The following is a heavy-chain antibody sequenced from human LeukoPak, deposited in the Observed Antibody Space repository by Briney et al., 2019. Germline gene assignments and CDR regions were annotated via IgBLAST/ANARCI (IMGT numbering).Heavy chain of an antibody. CDR2: IYYSGST. D-gene: IGHD2-21*01. Sequence: SETLSLTCTVSGGSISSGGYYWSWIRQHPGKGLEWIGYIYYSGSTSYNPSLKSRVTISVDTSKNQFSLKLSSVTAADTAVYYCARAGRGGDNLTPFDSWGQGTLVTVSS. CDR3: ARAGRGGDNLTPFDS. CDR1: GGSISSGGYY. V-gene: IGHV4-61*08. J-gene: IGHJ4*02.